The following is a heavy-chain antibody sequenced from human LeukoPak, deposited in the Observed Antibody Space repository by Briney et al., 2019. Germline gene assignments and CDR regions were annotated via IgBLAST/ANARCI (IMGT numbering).Heavy chain of an antibody. CDR1: GFTVSSNF. CDR3: ARHDSSGYPGRLHGMVV. Sequence: GGSLTLSCAASGFTVSSNFMSWVRQAPGKGLEWVSLIYSGGATYYAASVKGRFTISRDNSKNTLYLQLSGLRPEDTAVYYCARHDSSGYPGRLHGMVVWGQGTTVTASS. V-gene: IGHV3-66*04. J-gene: IGHJ6*02. D-gene: IGHD3-22*01. CDR2: IYSGGAT.